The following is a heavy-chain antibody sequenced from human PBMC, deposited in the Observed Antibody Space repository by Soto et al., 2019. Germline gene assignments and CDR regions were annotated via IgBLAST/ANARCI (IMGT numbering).Heavy chain of an antibody. Sequence: PSETLSLTCTVSGGSISSYYWSWIRQPPGKGLEWIGCIYYSGSTNYNPSLKSRVTISVDTSKNQFSLKLSSVTAADTAVYYCARQKSIAAAGRVSGWFDPWGQGTLVTVSS. CDR3: ARQKSIAAAGRVSGWFDP. D-gene: IGHD6-13*01. CDR1: GGSISSYY. J-gene: IGHJ5*02. V-gene: IGHV4-59*08. CDR2: IYYSGST.